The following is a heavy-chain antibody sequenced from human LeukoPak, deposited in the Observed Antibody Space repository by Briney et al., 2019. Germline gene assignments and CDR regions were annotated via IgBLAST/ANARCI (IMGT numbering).Heavy chain of an antibody. D-gene: IGHD3-10*01. CDR3: ARAWATGVRGSLNWFDP. Sequence: SETLSLTCAVYGGSFSGYYWSWIRQPPGKGLEWIGEINHSGSTNYNPSLKSRVTISVDTSKNQFSLKLGSVTAADTAVYYCARAWATGVRGSLNWFDPWGQGTLVTVSS. V-gene: IGHV4-34*01. CDR2: INHSGST. J-gene: IGHJ5*02. CDR1: GGSFSGYY.